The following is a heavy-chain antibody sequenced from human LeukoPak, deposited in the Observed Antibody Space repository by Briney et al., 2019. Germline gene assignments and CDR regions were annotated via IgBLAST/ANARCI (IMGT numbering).Heavy chain of an antibody. J-gene: IGHJ4*02. CDR3: ARLLRAAQFDY. Sequence: SETLSLTCTISGGSVSSSSYYWGWIRQPPGKGLEWIGDIYYNGNTYYNASLKSRVSISVDKSNNQFSLKLTSVTAADTAVYYCARLLRAAQFDYWGQGTLVTVSS. CDR1: GGSVSSSSYY. V-gene: IGHV4-39*01. CDR2: IYYNGNT. D-gene: IGHD2-15*01.